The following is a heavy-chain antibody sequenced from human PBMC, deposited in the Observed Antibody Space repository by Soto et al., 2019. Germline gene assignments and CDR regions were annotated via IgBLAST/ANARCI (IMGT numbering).Heavy chain of an antibody. V-gene: IGHV3-23*01. CDR1: GFTFSGYA. Sequence: GGSLRLSCAASGFTFSGYAMSWVRQAPGKGLEWVSAISGSGGSTYYADSVKGRFTISRDNSKNTLYLQMNSLRAEDTAVYYCAENTAMVFYYYYGMDVWGQGTTVTVSS. J-gene: IGHJ6*02. CDR2: ISGSGGST. D-gene: IGHD5-18*01. CDR3: AENTAMVFYYYYGMDV.